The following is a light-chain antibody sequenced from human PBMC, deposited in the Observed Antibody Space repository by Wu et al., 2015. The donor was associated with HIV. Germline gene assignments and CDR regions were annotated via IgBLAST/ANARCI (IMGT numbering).Light chain of an antibody. CDR2: AAS. Sequence: AIRVTQSPSSLSASTGDRVTITCRASQSVSSYLAWYQQKPGKAPKLLIYAASTLQSGVPPRSSGSGSGTDFTLTISCLQSEDFASYYCQQYYSDPTFGQGTRLETK. V-gene: IGKV1-8*01. CDR3: QQYYSDPT. J-gene: IGKJ5*01. CDR1: QSVSSY.